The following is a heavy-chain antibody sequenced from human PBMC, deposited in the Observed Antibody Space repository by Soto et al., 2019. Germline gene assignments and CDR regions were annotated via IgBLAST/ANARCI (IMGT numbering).Heavy chain of an antibody. Sequence: GPEWVANIKQEGSEKNYVDSVKGRFTISRDNAKNSLYLQMNRLRAEDTAVYYCARSPSLHLGELSLDYWGQGTPVTVS. CDR3: ARSPSLHLGELSLDY. D-gene: IGHD3-16*02. J-gene: IGHJ4*02. V-gene: IGHV3-7*01. CDR2: IKQEGSEK.